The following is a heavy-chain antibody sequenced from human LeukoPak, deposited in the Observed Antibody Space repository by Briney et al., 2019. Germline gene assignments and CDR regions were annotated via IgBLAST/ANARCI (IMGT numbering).Heavy chain of an antibody. D-gene: IGHD6-19*01. J-gene: IGHJ5*02. Sequence: GASVKVSCKASGYTFTGYYMHWVRQAPGQGLEWMGWINPNSGGTNYAQKFQGRVTMTRDTSISTAYMELSRLRSDDTAVYYCAHLSAVAAHGGGSDSSWGQGTLVTVSS. CDR3: AHLSAVAAHGGGSDSS. CDR1: GYTFTGYY. V-gene: IGHV1-2*02. CDR2: INPNSGGT.